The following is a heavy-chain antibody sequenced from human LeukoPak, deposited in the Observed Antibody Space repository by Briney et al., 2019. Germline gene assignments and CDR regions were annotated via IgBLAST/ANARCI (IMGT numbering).Heavy chain of an antibody. CDR2: VTYSGST. V-gene: IGHV4-34*01. Sequence: SETLSLTCADDGGSFSGYYWSWIRQSPGKGLEWIGEVTYSGSTNYNPSLKSRVTISVDTSKNQFSLKLTSVTAADTAVYYCARSHDYSTSSAFDVWGQGTMVTVSS. J-gene: IGHJ3*01. CDR1: GGSFSGYY. D-gene: IGHD4-11*01. CDR3: ARSHDYSTSSAFDV.